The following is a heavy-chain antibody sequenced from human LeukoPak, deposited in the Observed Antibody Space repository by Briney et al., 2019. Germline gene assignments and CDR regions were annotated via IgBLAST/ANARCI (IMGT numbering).Heavy chain of an antibody. CDR1: GFTFSSYE. J-gene: IGHJ6*04. CDR2: ISSSGSTI. Sequence: GGSLRLSCAASGFTFSSYEMDWVRQAPGKGLEWVSYISSSGSTIYYADSVKGRFTISRDNAKNSLYLQMNSLRAEDTAVYYCARAPDPTGMDVWGKGTTVTVSS. CDR3: ARAPDPTGMDV. V-gene: IGHV3-48*03.